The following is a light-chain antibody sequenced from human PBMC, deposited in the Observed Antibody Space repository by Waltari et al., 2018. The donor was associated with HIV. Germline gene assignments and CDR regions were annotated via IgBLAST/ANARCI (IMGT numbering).Light chain of an antibody. CDR3: SSISGGTLV. Sequence: QSALTQPASMSGSPGQSITISCIRLDSHTDSFYSVSWYQHHPGKAPILVIYAASRRPAGSSSCFSGPQSGNTAFLTISGLQAEDEADFYCSSISGGTLVFGGGTTVTVL. J-gene: IGLJ1*01. CDR1: DSHTDSFYS. CDR2: AAS. V-gene: IGLV2-14*01.